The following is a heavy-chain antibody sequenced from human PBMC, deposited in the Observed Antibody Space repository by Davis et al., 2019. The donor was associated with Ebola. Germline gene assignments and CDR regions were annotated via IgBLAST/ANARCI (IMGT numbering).Heavy chain of an antibody. Sequence: SETLSLTCTVSGYSISSGYYWGWIRQPPGKGLAWIGRIYHSGSTYYNPSLKSRVTISVDTSKNQFSLKLRSVTAADTAVYYCARQRRDGYSDFDYWGLGTLVTVSS. CDR3: ARQRRDGYSDFDY. V-gene: IGHV4-38-2*02. D-gene: IGHD5-24*01. CDR1: GYSISSGYY. J-gene: IGHJ4*02. CDR2: IYHSGST.